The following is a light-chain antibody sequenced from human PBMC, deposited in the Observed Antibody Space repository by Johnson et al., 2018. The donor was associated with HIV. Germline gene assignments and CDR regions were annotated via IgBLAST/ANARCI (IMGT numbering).Light chain of an antibody. V-gene: IGLV1-51*02. CDR2: ENN. CDR1: SSNIGNNY. CDR3: GTWDISLSAGGV. J-gene: IGLJ1*01. Sequence: QSVLTQPPSVSAAPGQKVTISCSGSSSNIGNNYVSWYQQLPGTAPKLLIYENNKRPSGIPDRFSGSKSGTSATLGITGLQTGDEADDYCGTWDISLSAGGVFGPGTKVTVL.